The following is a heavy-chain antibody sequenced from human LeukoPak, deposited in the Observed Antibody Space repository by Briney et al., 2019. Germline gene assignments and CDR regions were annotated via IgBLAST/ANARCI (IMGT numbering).Heavy chain of an antibody. V-gene: IGHV3-30*18. CDR2: ISYDGSNK. J-gene: IGHJ4*02. CDR1: GFTFSSYG. Sequence: GSLRLSCAASGFTFSSYGMHWVRQAPGKGLEWVAVISYDGSNKYYADSVKGRFTISRDNSKNTLYLQMNSLRAEDTAVYYCAKDPGYSSSWYYFDNWGQGTLVTVSS. D-gene: IGHD6-13*01. CDR3: AKDPGYSSSWYYFDN.